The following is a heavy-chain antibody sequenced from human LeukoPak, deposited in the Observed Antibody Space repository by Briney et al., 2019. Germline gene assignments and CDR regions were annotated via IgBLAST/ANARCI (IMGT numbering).Heavy chain of an antibody. V-gene: IGHV3-74*01. CDR2: TNSDGSST. D-gene: IGHD1-26*01. CDR1: GFTLSSYW. J-gene: IGHJ4*02. CDR3: ARPPGDY. Sequence: GGSLRLSCAASGFTLSSYWMYWVRQAPGKGLMWVSRTNSDGSSTNYADSVKGRFTISRDNAKNTLYLQMNSLRAADTAVYYCARPPGDYWGQGTLVTVSS.